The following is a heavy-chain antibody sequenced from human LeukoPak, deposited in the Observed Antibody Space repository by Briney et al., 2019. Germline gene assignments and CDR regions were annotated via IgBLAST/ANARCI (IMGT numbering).Heavy chain of an antibody. V-gene: IGHV4-34*01. D-gene: IGHD3-9*01. CDR2: INHSGST. CDR1: GGSISDYY. J-gene: IGHJ6*02. CDR3: ATGDILTGYLSYYYYYGMDV. Sequence: SETLSLTCTVSGGSISDYYWSWIRQPPGKGLEWIGEINHSGSTNYNPSLKSRVTISVDKSKNQFSLKLSSVTAADTAVYYCATGDILTGYLSYYYYYGMDVWGQGTTVTVSS.